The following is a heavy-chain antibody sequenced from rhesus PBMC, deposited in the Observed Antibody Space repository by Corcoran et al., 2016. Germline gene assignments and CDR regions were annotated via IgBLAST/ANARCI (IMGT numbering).Heavy chain of an antibody. CDR1: GVSITTNW. Sequence: QVRLQESGPGLVKPSETLSLTCDVSGVSITTNWWSWIRQPPGKGLEWIGEINGNGDTFYRNPSLESRVTISTDASKNQLSLKLRFVSAADTAVYYCVLDSLITKSAGDYWGQGTLVTVSS. V-gene: IGHV4-80*01. CDR3: VLDSLITKSAGDY. J-gene: IGHJ4*01. D-gene: IGHD4-11*01. CDR2: INGNGDTF.